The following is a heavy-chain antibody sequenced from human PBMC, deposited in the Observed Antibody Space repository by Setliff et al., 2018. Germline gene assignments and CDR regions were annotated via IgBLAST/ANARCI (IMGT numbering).Heavy chain of an antibody. CDR2: ITYSGST. CDR1: GGSIRSHY. D-gene: IGHD6-6*01. V-gene: IGHV4-59*11. J-gene: IGHJ5*02. Sequence: SETLSLTCSVSGGSIRSHYWSWIRQPPGKGLEWIGYITYSGSTNYNPSLKSRVTISVDTSKKDFSLKMSSVTAADTAVYYCAREPLAAPGHGYFDPWGLGTQVTVSS. CDR3: AREPLAAPGHGYFDP.